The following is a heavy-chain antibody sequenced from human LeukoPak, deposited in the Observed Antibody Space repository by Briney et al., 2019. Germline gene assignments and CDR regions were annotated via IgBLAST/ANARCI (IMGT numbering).Heavy chain of an antibody. Sequence: GGSLRLSCLVSGFSFRGYAMSWVRQAPGKGLEWVSGISATGGSTNHADSVKGRFTISRDNSKDTLYLQMNSLRVEDTAVYFCAEGYSSGRFDYWGQGTLVTVSS. V-gene: IGHV3-23*01. CDR3: AEGYSSGRFDY. CDR2: ISATGGST. CDR1: GFSFRGYA. J-gene: IGHJ4*02. D-gene: IGHD6-19*01.